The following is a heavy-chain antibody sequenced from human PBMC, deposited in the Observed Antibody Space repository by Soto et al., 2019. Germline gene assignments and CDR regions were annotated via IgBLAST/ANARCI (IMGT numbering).Heavy chain of an antibody. Sequence: QVQLVESGGGVVQPGRSLRLSCAASGFTFSSYAMHWVRQAPGKGLEWVAVISYDGSNKYYADSVKGRFTISRDNSKTTLYLQMNSRRAEDTAVYYCARGGWIQLWFSGENWFDPWGQGTLVTVSS. CDR2: ISYDGSNK. CDR1: GFTFSSYA. V-gene: IGHV3-30-3*01. CDR3: ARGGWIQLWFSGENWFDP. J-gene: IGHJ5*02. D-gene: IGHD5-18*01.